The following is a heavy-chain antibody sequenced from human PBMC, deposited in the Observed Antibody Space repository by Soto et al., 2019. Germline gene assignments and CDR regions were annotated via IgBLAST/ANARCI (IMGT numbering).Heavy chain of an antibody. CDR1: GFTFSSYA. Sequence: GGSLRLSCAASGFTFSSYAMSWVRQAPGKGLEWVSAISGSSGTTYYADSVKGRFTISRDNSKNTLYLYMNSLRAEDTAIYYCAKQTLIGLIVMIITTFDYWGPGTLVTVSS. J-gene: IGHJ4*02. CDR3: AKQTLIGLIVMIITTFDY. CDR2: ISGSSGTT. V-gene: IGHV3-23*01. D-gene: IGHD3-22*01.